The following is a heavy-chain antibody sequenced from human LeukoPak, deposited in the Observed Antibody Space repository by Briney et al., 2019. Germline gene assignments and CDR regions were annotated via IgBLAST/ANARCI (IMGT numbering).Heavy chain of an antibody. CDR2: IIPIFGTA. V-gene: IGHV1-69*05. CDR1: GGTFSSYA. CDR3: VRGAEWEL. Sequence: SVKVSCKASGGTFSSYAISWVRQAPGQGLEWMGGIIPIFGTANYAQKFQGRVTMTRNTSISTAYMELSSLRSEDTAVYYCVRGAEWELWGQGTLVTVSS. J-gene: IGHJ4*02. D-gene: IGHD1-26*01.